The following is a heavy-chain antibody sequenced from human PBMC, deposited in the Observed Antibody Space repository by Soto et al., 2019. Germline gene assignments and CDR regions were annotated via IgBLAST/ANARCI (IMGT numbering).Heavy chain of an antibody. CDR1: GFTFSSYA. V-gene: IGHV3-23*01. CDR3: ATTLGFLEWFYYFDY. J-gene: IGHJ4*02. Sequence: GGSLRLSCAASGFTFSSYAMSWVRQAPGKGLEWASAISGSGGSTYYADSVKGRFTISRDNSKNTLYLQMNSLRAEDTAVYYCATTLGFLEWFYYFDYWGQGTLVTVSS. D-gene: IGHD3-3*01. CDR2: ISGSGGST.